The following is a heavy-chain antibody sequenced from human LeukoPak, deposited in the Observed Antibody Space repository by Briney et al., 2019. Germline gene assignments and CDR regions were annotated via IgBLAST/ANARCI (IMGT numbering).Heavy chain of an antibody. D-gene: IGHD3-10*01. Sequence: GGSLRLTCAASGFTFSSYAMSWVRQAPGKGLEWVSAISGSGGSTYYADSVKGRFTISRDNSKNTLYLQMNSLRAEDTAVYYCAKHPRITMVRGVIFPDYWGQGTLVTVSS. J-gene: IGHJ4*02. CDR1: GFTFSSYA. CDR2: ISGSGGST. CDR3: AKHPRITMVRGVIFPDY. V-gene: IGHV3-23*01.